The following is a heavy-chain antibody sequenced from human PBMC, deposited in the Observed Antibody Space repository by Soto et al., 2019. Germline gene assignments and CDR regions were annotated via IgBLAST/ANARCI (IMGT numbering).Heavy chain of an antibody. J-gene: IGHJ4*02. CDR3: ESHDYSDFPFDY. CDR2: IYYSGST. Sequence: SETLSLTCTVSGGSVNTYYWSWIRQPPGKGLEWIGYIYYSGSTDYNPSLKSRVTMSVDTSNNQLSLKLNSVTAADTAVYFCESHDYSDFPFDYWSQGTLVTVSS. V-gene: IGHV4-59*02. D-gene: IGHD4-17*01. CDR1: GGSVNTYY.